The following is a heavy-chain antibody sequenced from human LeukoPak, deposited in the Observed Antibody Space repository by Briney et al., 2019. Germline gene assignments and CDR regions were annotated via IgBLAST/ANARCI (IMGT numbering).Heavy chain of an antibody. V-gene: IGHV4-59*01. CDR3: ARMWFGEPYYYGMDV. CDR1: GGSISSYY. J-gene: IGHJ6*02. Sequence: PSETLSLTCTVSGGSISSYYWSWIRQPPGKGLEWIGDIYYSGSTNYNPSLKSRVTISVDTSKNQFSLKLSSVTAADTAVYYCARMWFGEPYYYGMDVWGQGTTVTVSS. CDR2: IYYSGST. D-gene: IGHD3-10*01.